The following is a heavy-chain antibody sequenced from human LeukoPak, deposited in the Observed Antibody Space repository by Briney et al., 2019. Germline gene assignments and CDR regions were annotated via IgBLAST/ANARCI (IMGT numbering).Heavy chain of an antibody. CDR1: GGSISSYY. Sequence: SETLSLTGTVSGGSISSYYWSWIRQPPGKGLEWIAYIYYSGSTNYNPSLKSRVTLSLHTSKNQFSLNLSSVTAADTAVYYCARHFRGYGYAAAGIFDSWGQGTLVTVSS. J-gene: IGHJ4*02. V-gene: IGHV4-59*08. D-gene: IGHD5-18*01. CDR2: IYYSGST. CDR3: ARHFRGYGYAAAGIFDS.